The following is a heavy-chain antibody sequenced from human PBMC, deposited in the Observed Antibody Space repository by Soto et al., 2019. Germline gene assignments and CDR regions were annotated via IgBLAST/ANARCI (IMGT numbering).Heavy chain of an antibody. D-gene: IGHD2-2*01. CDR3: ARSVGPLDQ. J-gene: IGHJ4*02. CDR2: ITSSSSPI. V-gene: IGHV3-48*02. CDR1: GFTFSSYS. Sequence: EVQLVESGGGLVKPGGSLRLSCAASGFTFSSYSMNWVRQAPGKGLEWVSYITSSSSPIYYADSVKGRFTISRDNAGNSVHLQMNSLRDEDSAVYYCARSVGPLDQWGQGTLVTVSS.